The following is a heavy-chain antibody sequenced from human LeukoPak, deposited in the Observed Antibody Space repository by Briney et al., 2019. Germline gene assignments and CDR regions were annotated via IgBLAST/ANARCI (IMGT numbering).Heavy chain of an antibody. CDR2: IIPILGIA. D-gene: IGHD4-11*01. V-gene: IGHV1-69*04. CDR3: AREGDYKTTTSTFDP. Sequence: GASVTVSFKASGGTFISYAISWVRQAPGQGLEWMGRIIPILGIANYAQKFQGRVTITADKSTSTAYMELSSLRSEDTAVYYCAREGDYKTTTSTFDPWGQGTLVTVSS. CDR1: GGTFISYA. J-gene: IGHJ5*02.